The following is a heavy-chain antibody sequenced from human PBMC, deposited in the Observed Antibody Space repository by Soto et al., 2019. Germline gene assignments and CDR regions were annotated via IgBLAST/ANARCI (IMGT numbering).Heavy chain of an antibody. Sequence: SETLSLTCTVSGGSISNAAYSWSWIRQPPGKGLEWIGYIYPSGMPFYNPSLRSRVTISIDRSNDQFSLNLKSVTAADTAVYYCAGTMVYASLDYYYGMDVWGQGTTVTVSS. CDR1: GGSISNAAYS. V-gene: IGHV4-30-2*01. CDR2: IYPSGMP. J-gene: IGHJ6*02. CDR3: AGTMVYASLDYYYGMDV. D-gene: IGHD2-8*01.